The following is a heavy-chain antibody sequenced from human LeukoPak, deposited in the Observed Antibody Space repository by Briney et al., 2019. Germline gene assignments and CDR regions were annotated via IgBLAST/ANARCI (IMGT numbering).Heavy chain of an antibody. J-gene: IGHJ2*01. CDR3: AKRKGGGVVPAAIPFDWYFDL. Sequence: GGSLRLSCAASGFTVSSNYMSWVGQAPGKGLERVSVIYSGGSTYYADSVKGRFTISRDNSKNTLYLQMNSLRAEDTAVYYCAKRKGGGVVPAAIPFDWYFDLWGRGTLVTVSS. V-gene: IGHV3-53*01. CDR1: GFTVSSNY. CDR2: IYSGGST. D-gene: IGHD2-2*01.